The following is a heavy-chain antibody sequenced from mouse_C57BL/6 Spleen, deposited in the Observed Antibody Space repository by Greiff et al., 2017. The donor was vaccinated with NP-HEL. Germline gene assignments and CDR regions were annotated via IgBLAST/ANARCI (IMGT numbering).Heavy chain of an antibody. Sequence: VQLQQSGAELVKPGASVKISCKASGYTFTSYGISWVKQRTGQGLEWIGEIYPRSGNTYYNEKFKGKATLTADKSSSTAYMELRSLTSEDSAVYFCARNYGSSYRNYAMDYWGQGTSVTVSS. J-gene: IGHJ4*01. CDR1: GYTFTSYG. CDR3: ARNYGSSYRNYAMDY. V-gene: IGHV1-81*01. CDR2: IYPRSGNT. D-gene: IGHD1-1*01.